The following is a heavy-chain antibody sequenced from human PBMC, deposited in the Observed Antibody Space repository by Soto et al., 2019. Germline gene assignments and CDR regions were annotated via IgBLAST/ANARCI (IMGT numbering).Heavy chain of an antibody. D-gene: IGHD4-17*01. CDR3: AKDKRPYGTYRGWDY. Sequence: ASVKVSCKVSGYTLTELSMHWVRQAPGKGLEWMGGFDPEDGETIYAQKFQGRATMTEDTSTDTAYMELRSLRSEDTAVYYCAKDKRPYGTYRGWDYWGQGTLVTVSS. CDR1: GYTLTELS. CDR2: FDPEDGET. J-gene: IGHJ4*02. V-gene: IGHV1-24*01.